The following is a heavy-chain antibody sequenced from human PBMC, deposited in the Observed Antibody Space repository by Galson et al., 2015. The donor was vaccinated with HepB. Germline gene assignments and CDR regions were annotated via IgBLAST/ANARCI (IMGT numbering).Heavy chain of an antibody. CDR2: INPNSGGT. CDR3: ARVTIFGVVRGDYYYYYMDV. V-gene: IGHV1-2*02. Sequence: SVKVSCKASGYTFTGYYMHWVRQAPGQGLEWMGWINPNSGGTNYAQKFQGRVTMTRDTSISTVYMELSSLRSEDTAVYYCARVTIFGVVRGDYYYYYMDVWGKGTTVTVSS. J-gene: IGHJ6*03. D-gene: IGHD3-3*01. CDR1: GYTFTGYY.